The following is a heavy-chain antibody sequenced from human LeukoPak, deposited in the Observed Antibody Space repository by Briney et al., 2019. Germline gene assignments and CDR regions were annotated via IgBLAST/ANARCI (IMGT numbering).Heavy chain of an antibody. Sequence: SCKASGYTFTSYYMHWVRQAPGKGLEWVAVISYDGSKKYYADSVKGRFTISRDNSENTLYLQMNSLRAEDTAVYYCARVQNSYHYDSSGYVYYWGQGTLVTVSS. D-gene: IGHD3-22*01. CDR1: GYTFTSYY. CDR3: ARVQNSYHYDSSGYVYY. J-gene: IGHJ4*02. CDR2: ISYDGSKK. V-gene: IGHV3-30*04.